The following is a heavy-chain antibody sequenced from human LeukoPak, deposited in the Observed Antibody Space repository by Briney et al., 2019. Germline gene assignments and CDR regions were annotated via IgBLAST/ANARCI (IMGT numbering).Heavy chain of an antibody. Sequence: SETLSLTCTVSGGSIGSDYWTWIRQPPGKGLEWIGEINHSGSTNYNPSLKSRVTISVDTSKNQFSLKLSSVTAADTAVYYCARGLERRGYSGYDRNFDYWGQGTLVTVSS. CDR3: ARGLERRGYSGYDRNFDY. V-gene: IGHV4-34*01. CDR2: INHSGST. CDR1: GGSIGSDY. D-gene: IGHD5-12*01. J-gene: IGHJ4*02.